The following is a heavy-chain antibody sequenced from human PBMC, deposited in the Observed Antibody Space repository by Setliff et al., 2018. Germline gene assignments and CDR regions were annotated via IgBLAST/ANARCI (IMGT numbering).Heavy chain of an antibody. Sequence: PGGSLRLSCEASGFNFNLYNMNWVRQAPGKGLEWISYIISNSLTIHYADSVRGRFTISRDNARNSLYLQMSNLRAEDTAVYYCARWTARAVDYWGQGTLVTVSS. V-gene: IGHV3-48*01. J-gene: IGHJ4*02. CDR1: GFNFNLYN. CDR2: IISNSLTI. D-gene: IGHD6-6*01. CDR3: ARWTARAVDY.